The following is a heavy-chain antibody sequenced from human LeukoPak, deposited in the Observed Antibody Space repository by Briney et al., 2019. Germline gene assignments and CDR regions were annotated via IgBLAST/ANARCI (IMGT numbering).Heavy chain of an antibody. J-gene: IGHJ4*02. Sequence: TFTGYYXXWVRQAPXQGLEXXGXINPNSGGTNYAQKFQGRVTMTRDTSISTAYMELSRLRSDDTAVYYCARVGYYDSSGSPLYWGQGTLVTVSS. CDR2: INPNSGGT. CDR3: ARVGYYDSSGSPLY. V-gene: IGHV1-2*02. D-gene: IGHD3-22*01. CDR1: TFTGYY.